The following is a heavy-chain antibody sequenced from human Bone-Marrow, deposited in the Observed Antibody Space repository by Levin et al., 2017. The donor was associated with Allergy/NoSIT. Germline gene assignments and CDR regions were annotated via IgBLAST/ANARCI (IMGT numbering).Heavy chain of an antibody. CDR3: ARVRGGYCSSTSCYYGSGYYYYMDV. J-gene: IGHJ6*03. CDR2: IIPIFGTA. V-gene: IGHV1-69*13. Sequence: SVKVSCKASGGTFSSYAISWVRQAPGQGLEWMGGIIPIFGTANYAQKFQGRVTITADESTSTAYMELSSLRSEDTAVYYCARVRGGYCSSTSCYYGSGYYYYMDVWGKGTTVTVSS. D-gene: IGHD2-2*01. CDR1: GGTFSSYA.